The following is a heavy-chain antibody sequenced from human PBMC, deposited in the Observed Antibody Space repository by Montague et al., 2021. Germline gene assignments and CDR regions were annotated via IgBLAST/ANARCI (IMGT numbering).Heavy chain of an antibody. D-gene: IGHD3-3*01. V-gene: IGHV3-9*01. CDR1: GFIFNNYV. CDR3: VKDTRDYYPDF. Sequence: LSLSFSASGFIFNNYVMNWVRQAPGKGLEWVSGINGNSINIDYADSVKGRFTISRDNAKNSLYLQMNSLRAEDTAFYYCVKDTRDYYPDFWGQGILVTVSS. J-gene: IGHJ4*02. CDR2: INGNSINI.